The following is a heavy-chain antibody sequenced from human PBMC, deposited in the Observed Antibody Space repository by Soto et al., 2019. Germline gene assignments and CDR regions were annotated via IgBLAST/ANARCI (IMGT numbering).Heavy chain of an antibody. J-gene: IGHJ4*02. Sequence: GGSLRLSCAASGFTFSSYGMHWVRQAPGKGLEWVAVIWYDGSNKYYADSVKGRFTISRDNAKNLVYLQTNSLRAEDTAVYYCAGGTGWVHDYWGQGTLVTVSS. CDR3: AGGTGWVHDY. CDR1: GFTFSSYG. D-gene: IGHD1-1*01. V-gene: IGHV3-33*03. CDR2: IWYDGSNK.